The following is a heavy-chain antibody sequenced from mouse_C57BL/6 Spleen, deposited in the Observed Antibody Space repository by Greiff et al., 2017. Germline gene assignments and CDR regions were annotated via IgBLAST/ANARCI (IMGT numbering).Heavy chain of an antibody. J-gene: IGHJ4*01. Sequence: EVQLVESGPGLVKPSQSLSLTCSVTGYSITSGYYWNWIRQFPGNKLEWMGYISYDGSNNYNPSLKNRISLTRDTSKNQFFLKLNSVTTEDTATYDCARGDGYYPYAMDYWGQGTSVTVSS. CDR3: ARGDGYYPYAMDY. V-gene: IGHV3-6*01. CDR2: ISYDGSN. CDR1: GYSITSGYY. D-gene: IGHD2-3*01.